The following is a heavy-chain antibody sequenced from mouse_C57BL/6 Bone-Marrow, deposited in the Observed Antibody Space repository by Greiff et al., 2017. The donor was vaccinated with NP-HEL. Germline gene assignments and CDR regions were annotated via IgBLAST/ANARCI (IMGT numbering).Heavy chain of an antibody. D-gene: IGHD2-4*01. CDR1: GFNIKDDY. CDR2: IDPENGDT. Sequence: VQLKQSGAELVRPGASVKLSCTASGFNIKDDYMHWVKQRPEQGLEWIGWIDPENGDTEYASKFQGKATITADTSSNTAYLQLSSLTSEDTAVYYCTTDDYEGGDYWGQGTSVTVSS. J-gene: IGHJ4*01. CDR3: TTDDYEGGDY. V-gene: IGHV14-4*01.